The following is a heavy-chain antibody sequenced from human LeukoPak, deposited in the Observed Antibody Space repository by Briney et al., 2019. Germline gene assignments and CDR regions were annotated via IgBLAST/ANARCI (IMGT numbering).Heavy chain of an antibody. CDR1: GYTFTGYY. J-gene: IGHJ3*02. V-gene: IGHV1-2*02. D-gene: IGHD1-1*01. CDR2: INPNSGGT. CDR3: AREGGYEAPHAFDI. Sequence: GSSVKVSCKASGYTFTGYYMHWVRQAPGRGLEWMGWINPNSGGTNYAQKFQGRVTMTRDTSISTAYMELSRLRSDDTAVYYCAREGGYEAPHAFDIWGQGTMVTVSS.